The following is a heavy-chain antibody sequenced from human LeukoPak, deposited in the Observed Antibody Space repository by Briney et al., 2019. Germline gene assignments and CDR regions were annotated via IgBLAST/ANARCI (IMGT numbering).Heavy chain of an antibody. CDR3: ARGSANWNDAPLDY. D-gene: IGHD1-1*01. J-gene: IGHJ4*02. CDR1: GGSISSYY. CDR2: IYHSGST. Sequence: SETLSLTCSVSGGSISSYYWTWIRQPPGKGLEWIGYIYHSGSTNYNPSLKSRVTISADTSKNQFSLKLSSVAAADTAVYYCARGSANWNDAPLDYWGQGTLVTASS. V-gene: IGHV4-59*01.